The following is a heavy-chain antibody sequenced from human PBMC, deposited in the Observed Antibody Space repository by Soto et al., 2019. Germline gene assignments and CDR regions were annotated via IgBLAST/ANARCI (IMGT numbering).Heavy chain of an antibody. CDR2: INAYNGNT. V-gene: IGHV1-18*01. CDR1: GYPFTSYA. Sequence: QVQLVQSGAEVKKPGASVKVSCKASGYPFTSYALSWVRQAPGQGLEWMGWINAYNGNTNSAQKLQGRGTMTTDTSTNTAYMELRSLRSDDTAVYYCARDTAMALPDAWGQGTLVTVSS. J-gene: IGHJ4*02. CDR3: ARDTAMALPDA. D-gene: IGHD5-18*01.